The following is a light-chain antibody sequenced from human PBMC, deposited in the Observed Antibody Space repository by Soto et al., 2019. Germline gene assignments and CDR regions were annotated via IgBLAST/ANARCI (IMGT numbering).Light chain of an antibody. CDR2: GAS. Sequence: VLTQSPGTLSLSPGQRATLSCRASQSVTSSYLAWYQQKPGQAPRLLIYGASIRATGIPDRFSGSGSGADFTLTISRLEPEDFALFYCQHFDSSSYTFGQGTKLEV. J-gene: IGKJ2*01. V-gene: IGKV3-20*01. CDR1: QSVTSSY. CDR3: QHFDSSSYT.